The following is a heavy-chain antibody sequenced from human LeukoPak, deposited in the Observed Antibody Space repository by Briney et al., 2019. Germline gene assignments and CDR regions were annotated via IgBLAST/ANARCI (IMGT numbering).Heavy chain of an antibody. V-gene: IGHV4-38-2*01. D-gene: IGHD1-26*01. CDR2: IYHNGGT. Sequence: PSETLSLTCGVSGYSISSGYYWGWIRQPPGKGLGWIGTIYHNGGTFYNSSLKSRVTVSVDTPKNQSSLKVNSVTAADTAVYYCARHSGSTGLDYWGQGTLVTVSS. J-gene: IGHJ4*02. CDR1: GYSISSGYY. CDR3: ARHSGSTGLDY.